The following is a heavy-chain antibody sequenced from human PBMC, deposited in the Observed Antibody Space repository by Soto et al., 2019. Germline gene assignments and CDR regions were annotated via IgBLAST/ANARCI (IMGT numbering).Heavy chain of an antibody. CDR1: GFTFSGSS. Sequence: EVQLVESGGGLVQPGGSLKLSCEASGFTFSGSSMHWVRQASGKGLEWVGRIRNKANSYETAYAASGKGRFTISRDDSNNTAYLQMNSLKTEDAAVYYCTSHAPEDMIRKWGQGTLVTVSS. V-gene: IGHV3-73*02. CDR3: TSHAPEDMIRK. D-gene: IGHD3-22*01. CDR2: IRNKANSYET. J-gene: IGHJ4*02.